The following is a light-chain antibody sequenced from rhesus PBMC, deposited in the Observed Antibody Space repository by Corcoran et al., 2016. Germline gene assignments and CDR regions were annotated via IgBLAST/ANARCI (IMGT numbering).Light chain of an antibody. CDR1: QGITSW. Sequence: DIQMTQSPSSLSASVGDRVTITCRASQGITSWLAWYQQKPGKAPKLLIYKASSLQSGVPSRFSGRGSGSDFNLALSSLQPDDFASYYFQQYSSAPYSFGQWTKVELK. V-gene: IGKV1-21*01. CDR2: KAS. J-gene: IGKJ2*01. CDR3: QQYSSAPYS.